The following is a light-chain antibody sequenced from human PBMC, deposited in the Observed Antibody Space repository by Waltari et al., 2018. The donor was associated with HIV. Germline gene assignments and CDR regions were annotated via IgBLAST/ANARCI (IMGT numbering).Light chain of an antibody. CDR3: QQYGSSPRT. CDR1: QSLSSSN. Sequence: EIVLTQSPGTLSLSPGERATLSCRASQSLSSSNLAWYQQKPGQAPRLLIYGASSRATGIPERFSGSGSGTDFTLTISGLEPEDFALYHCQQYGSSPRTFGQGTKLEIK. V-gene: IGKV3-20*01. CDR2: GAS. J-gene: IGKJ2*01.